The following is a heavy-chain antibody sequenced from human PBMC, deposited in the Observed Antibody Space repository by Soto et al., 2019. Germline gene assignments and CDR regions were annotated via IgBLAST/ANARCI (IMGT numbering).Heavy chain of an antibody. V-gene: IGHV3-30-3*01. CDR1: GFTFSSYA. D-gene: IGHD6-13*01. CDR2: ISYDGSNK. J-gene: IGHJ4*02. CDR3: AREPPRRYSSSWSDEHHVYY. Sequence: QVQLVESGGGVVQPGRSLRLSCAASGFTFSSYAMHWVRQAPGKGLEWVAVISYDGSNKYYADSVKGRFTISRDNSKNTMYLQMNSLRAEDTAVYYCAREPPRRYSSSWSDEHHVYYWGQGTLVTVSS.